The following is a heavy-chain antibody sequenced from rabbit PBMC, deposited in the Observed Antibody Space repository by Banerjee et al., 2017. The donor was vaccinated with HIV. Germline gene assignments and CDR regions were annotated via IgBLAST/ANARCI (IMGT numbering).Heavy chain of an antibody. CDR1: GIDFSRYG. CDR3: ARTYAFAHTRLDL. J-gene: IGHJ3*01. V-gene: IGHV1S45*01. Sequence: QEQLVESGGGLVTLGGSLKLSCKASGIDFSRYGISWVRQAPGKGLEWIACIWTGSSANTYYAPWARGRFTVSKTSSTTVTLQMPSLTAADTASYCCARTYAFAHTRLDLWCPGTLVTVS. D-gene: IGHD6-1*01. CDR2: IWTGSSANT.